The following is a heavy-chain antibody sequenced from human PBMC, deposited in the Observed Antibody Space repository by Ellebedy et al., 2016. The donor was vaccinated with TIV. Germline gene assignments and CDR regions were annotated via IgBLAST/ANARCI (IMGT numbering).Heavy chain of an antibody. Sequence: ASVKVSXXASGYTFTSYYMHWVRQAPGQGLEWMGIINPSGGSTSYAQKFQGRVTMTRDTSTSTVYMELSSLRSEDTAVYYCARDRGDYDILTGYYWGWFDPWGQGTLVTVSS. D-gene: IGHD3-9*01. CDR2: INPSGGST. J-gene: IGHJ5*02. CDR1: GYTFTSYY. V-gene: IGHV1-46*01. CDR3: ARDRGDYDILTGYYWGWFDP.